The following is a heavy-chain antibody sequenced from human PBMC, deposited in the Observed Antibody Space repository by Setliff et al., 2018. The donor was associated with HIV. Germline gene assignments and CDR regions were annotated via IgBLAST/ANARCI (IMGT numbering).Heavy chain of an antibody. J-gene: IGHJ4*02. D-gene: IGHD3-10*01. V-gene: IGHV4-4*08. CDR1: GFTFSAYA. CDR3: ARGSFIGDYYYFDY. Sequence: SETLSLRLSCAASGFTFSAYAMHWIRQPPGKGLEWIGYIYTSGSTNYNPSLKSRVTISVDTSKNQFSLKLSSVTAADTAVYYCARGSFIGDYYYFDYWGQGTLVTVSS. CDR2: IYTSGST.